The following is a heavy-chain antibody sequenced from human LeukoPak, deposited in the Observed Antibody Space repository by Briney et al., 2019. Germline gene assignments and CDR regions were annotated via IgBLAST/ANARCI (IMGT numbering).Heavy chain of an antibody. CDR3: ARQPNYYDTRGYLSHAFDI. Sequence: ESLKISCKASGYRFTSYWIGWLRQMPGKGLEWMGIIYPGDSDTRYSPSFQGQVTISADKSITTAYLQWSSLKASDTAMYYCARQPNYYDTRGYLSHAFDIWGQGTILTVSS. D-gene: IGHD3-22*01. CDR1: GYRFTSYW. V-gene: IGHV5-51*01. CDR2: IYPGDSDT. J-gene: IGHJ3*02.